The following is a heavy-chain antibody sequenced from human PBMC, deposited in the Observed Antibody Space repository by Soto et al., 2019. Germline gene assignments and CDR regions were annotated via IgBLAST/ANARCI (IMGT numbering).Heavy chain of an antibody. CDR1: GGSFSGYY. D-gene: IGHD5-18*01. CDR3: ARGRDTAMVIGYYYYYGMDV. CDR2: INHSGST. J-gene: IGHJ6*02. V-gene: IGHV4-34*01. Sequence: SETLSLTCTVYGGSFSGYYWSWIRQPPGKGLEWIGEINHSGSTNYNPSLKSRVTISVDTSKNQFSLKLSSVTAADTAVYYCARGRDTAMVIGYYYYYGMDVWGQGTTVTVS.